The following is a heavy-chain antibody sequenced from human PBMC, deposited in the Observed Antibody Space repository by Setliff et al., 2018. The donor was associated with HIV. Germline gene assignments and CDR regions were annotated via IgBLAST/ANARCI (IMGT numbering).Heavy chain of an antibody. J-gene: IGHJ5*02. CDR2: VYNSGIT. CDR3: ATCRHRPSNWFDP. Sequence: PSETLSLTCAVSGGSVSSPSYYWGWIRQPPGKGLEWIGSVYNSGITFKNPSLKSRVSISVDRSGNQFSLRLTSVTAADTAVYYCATCRHRPSNWFDPWGQGTVGTVPQ. CDR1: GGSVSSPSYY. V-gene: IGHV4-39*07.